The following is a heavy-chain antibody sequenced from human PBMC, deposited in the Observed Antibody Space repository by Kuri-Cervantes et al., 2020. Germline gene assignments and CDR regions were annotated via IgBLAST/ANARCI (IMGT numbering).Heavy chain of an antibody. CDR2: ISCDSGSK. CDR1: GFTFGDYA. V-gene: IGHV3-9*01. Sequence: SLKISCAASGFTFGDYAMHWVRQAPGKGLEWVSGISCDSGSKGYADSVKGRFTISRDNAKNSLYLQMNSLRAEDTALYYCAKDGHSVPDRWYFDLWGRGTLVTVSS. J-gene: IGHJ2*01. D-gene: IGHD1-14*01. CDR3: AKDGHSVPDRWYFDL.